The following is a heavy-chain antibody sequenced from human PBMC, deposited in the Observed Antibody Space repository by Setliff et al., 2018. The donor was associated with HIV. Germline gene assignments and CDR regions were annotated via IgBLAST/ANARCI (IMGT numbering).Heavy chain of an antibody. V-gene: IGHV3-64*02. J-gene: IGHJ4*02. CDR2: INSNGRST. CDR1: GFSFSSHA. Sequence: LRLSCEASGFSFSSHAMHWVRQAPGKGLEYVSSINSNGRSTSYADSVKGRFTISRDNSKNTLYLQMGSLRTEDMAVYFCARVTGGSYYFDYWGQGTLVTVSS. CDR3: ARVTGGSYYFDY. D-gene: IGHD7-27*01.